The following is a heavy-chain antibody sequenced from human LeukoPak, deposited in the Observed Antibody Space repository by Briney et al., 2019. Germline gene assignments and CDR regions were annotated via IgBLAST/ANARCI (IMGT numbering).Heavy chain of an antibody. CDR1: GFSISSSNYY. V-gene: IGHV4-39*01. CDR2: IHYSGST. D-gene: IGHD3-22*01. Sequence: SETLSLTCSVSGFSISSSNYYWGWTRQPPGKVLERMGSIHYSGSTYDNPSLKSRVTMSVDKSKSQFSLKVSPVTAADTAVYYCGRLLHDMRGYYYFDYWGQGTLVIVSS. J-gene: IGHJ4*02. CDR3: GRLLHDMRGYYYFDY.